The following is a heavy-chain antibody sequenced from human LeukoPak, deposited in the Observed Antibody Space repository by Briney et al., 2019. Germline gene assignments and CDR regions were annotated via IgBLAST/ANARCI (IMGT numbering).Heavy chain of an antibody. J-gene: IGHJ2*01. V-gene: IGHV3-33*01. CDR3: ARAGVDMGSFDL. CDR2: IWYDGSNK. CDR1: GFTFSSYS. Sequence: GGSLRLSCAASGFTFSSYSMHWVRQAPGKGLEWVAVIWYDGSNKYYADSVKSRFTISRDNSKNTLYLQMNSLRAEDTAVYYCARAGVDMGSFDLWGRGTLVTVSS. D-gene: IGHD3-3*01.